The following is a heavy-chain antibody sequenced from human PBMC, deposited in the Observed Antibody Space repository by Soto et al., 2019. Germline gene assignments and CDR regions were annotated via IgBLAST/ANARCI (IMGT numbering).Heavy chain of an antibody. V-gene: IGHV1-2*02. CDR2: INPNNGDT. CDR3: ASVGRGYDILTTGPFDP. D-gene: IGHD3-9*01. CDR1: GYTFTGYY. J-gene: IGHJ5*02. Sequence: GASVKVSCKASGYTFTGYYMHWVRQAPGQGLEWMGWINPNNGDTNYAQKFQGRVTMTRDTSMSTAYMELSSLRSDDTAVYYCASVGRGYDILTTGPFDPWGQGTLVTVSS.